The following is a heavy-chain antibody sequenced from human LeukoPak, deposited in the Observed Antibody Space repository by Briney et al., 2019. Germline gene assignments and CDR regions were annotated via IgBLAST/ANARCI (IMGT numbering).Heavy chain of an antibody. V-gene: IGHV3-53*01. CDR3: AKGSDRSGSYYLDY. CDR2: IDSVDGA. Sequence: GGSLRLSCAASGFTVSSNYMSWVRQAPGKGLEWVSVIDSVDGAYYADSVKGRFIISRDNSKNTLYLQMNRLRAGDTAVYYCAKGSDRSGSYYLDYWGQGTLVTVSS. CDR1: GFTVSSNY. D-gene: IGHD3-10*01. J-gene: IGHJ4*02.